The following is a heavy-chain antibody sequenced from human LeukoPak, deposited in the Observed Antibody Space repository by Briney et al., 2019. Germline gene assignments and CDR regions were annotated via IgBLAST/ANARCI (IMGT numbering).Heavy chain of an antibody. CDR1: GGSISSSSYY. Sequence: PSETLSLTCTVSGGSISSSSYYWGWIRQPPGKGLERIGSIYYSGSTYYNPSLKSRVTISVDTSKNQFSLKLSSVTAADTAVYYCARPYCSGGSCYFWYWGQGTLVTVSS. V-gene: IGHV4-39*01. D-gene: IGHD2-15*01. J-gene: IGHJ4*02. CDR2: IYYSGST. CDR3: ARPYCSGGSCYFWY.